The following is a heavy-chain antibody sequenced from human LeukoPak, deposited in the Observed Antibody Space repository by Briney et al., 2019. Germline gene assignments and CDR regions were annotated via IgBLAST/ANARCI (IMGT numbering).Heavy chain of an antibody. CDR1: GFTFSSYE. V-gene: IGHV3-48*03. Sequence: GGSLRLSCAASGFTFSSYEMNWVRQAPGKGLEWVSYISSSGSTIYYADSVKGRFTISRDNAKNSLYLQMNSLRAEDTALYHCARVGYSAYDFHYWGQGTLVTVSS. J-gene: IGHJ4*02. D-gene: IGHD5-12*01. CDR2: ISSSGSTI. CDR3: ARVGYSAYDFHY.